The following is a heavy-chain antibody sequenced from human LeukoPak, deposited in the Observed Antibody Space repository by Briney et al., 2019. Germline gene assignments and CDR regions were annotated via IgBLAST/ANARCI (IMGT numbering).Heavy chain of an antibody. CDR3: AKDMPNPCLDH. Sequence: PGGSLRLSCAASGFSFSDYGMHWVRQAPGKGLEWLAFIRSDGSIKYYADSVRGRFTISRDNSKNTLYLQMNSLRAEDTALYYCAKDMPNPCLDHWGQGTLVTVSS. V-gene: IGHV3-30*02. CDR1: GFSFSDYG. CDR2: IRSDGSIK. D-gene: IGHD2-2*01. J-gene: IGHJ4*02.